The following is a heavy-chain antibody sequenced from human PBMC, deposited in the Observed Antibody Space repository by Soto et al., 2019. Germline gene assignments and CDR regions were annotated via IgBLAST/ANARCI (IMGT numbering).Heavy chain of an antibody. CDR1: GGSISSGDYY. CDR2: IYYSGST. D-gene: IGHD2-15*01. J-gene: IGHJ6*02. Sequence: PSETLSLTCTVSGGSISSGDYYWSWIRQPPGKGLEWIGYIYYSGSTYYNPSLKSRVTISVDTSKNQFSLKLSSVTAADTAVYYCARDRVRGYCSGGSCYTMNYYGMDVWGQGTTVTVSS. V-gene: IGHV4-30-4*01. CDR3: ARDRVRGYCSGGSCYTMNYYGMDV.